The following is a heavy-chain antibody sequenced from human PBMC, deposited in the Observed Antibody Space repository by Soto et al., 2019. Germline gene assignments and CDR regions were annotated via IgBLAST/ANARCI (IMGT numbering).Heavy chain of an antibody. CDR1: GYTFTSYG. V-gene: IGHV1-18*01. D-gene: IGHD1-7*01. CDR2: ISAYNGNT. CDR3: ARDWEITGTKAFDY. J-gene: IGHJ4*02. Sequence: GASVKVSCKASGYTFTSYGISWVRQAPGQGLEWMGWISAYNGNTNYAQKLQGRVTMTTDTSTSTAYMELRSLRSDDTAVYYCARDWEITGTKAFDYWGQGTLVTVSS.